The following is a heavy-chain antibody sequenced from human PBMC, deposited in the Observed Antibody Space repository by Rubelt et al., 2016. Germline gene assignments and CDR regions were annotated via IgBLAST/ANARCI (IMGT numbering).Heavy chain of an antibody. V-gene: IGHV3-15*01. J-gene: IGHJ4*02. Sequence: GKGLEWVGRIKSKTDGGTTDYAAPVKGRFTISRDDSKNTLYLQMNSLETEDTAVYYCTRGGLSSLSLYDYWGQGTLVTVSS. D-gene: IGHD6-6*01. CDR3: TRGGLSSLSLYDY. CDR2: IKSKTDGGTT.